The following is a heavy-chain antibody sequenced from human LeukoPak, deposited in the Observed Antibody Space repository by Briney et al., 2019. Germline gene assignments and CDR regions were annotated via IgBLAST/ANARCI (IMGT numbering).Heavy chain of an antibody. CDR3: ARRAVDNSYYYYMDV. Sequence: GFWCACRYTLTSYDINWVRQVTGQGLEWMGWMNPKSGNTGYAQKFQGRVTITRNTSISTAYMEVSSLRYEDTAVYYCARRAVDNSYYYYMDVWGKGTTVTVSS. V-gene: IGHV1-8*03. J-gene: IGHJ6*03. D-gene: IGHD6-19*01. CDR1: RYTLTSYD. CDR2: MNPKSGNT.